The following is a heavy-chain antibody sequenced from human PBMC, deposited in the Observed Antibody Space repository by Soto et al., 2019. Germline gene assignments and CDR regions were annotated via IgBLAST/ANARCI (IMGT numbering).Heavy chain of an antibody. CDR2: SYYSGST. V-gene: IGHV4-59*08. CDR1: GGTISSWY. J-gene: IGHJ4*02. D-gene: IGHD1-26*01. CDR3: ARRYGSAIDY. Sequence: QVQLQESGPGLVKPSETLSLTCTVSGGTISSWYWSWIRQPPGKGLEWIGYSYYSGSTNCNPSLKSRVTISVDTSKNQFSLKVSSVTAADTAVYYCARRYGSAIDYWGQGTLVTVSS.